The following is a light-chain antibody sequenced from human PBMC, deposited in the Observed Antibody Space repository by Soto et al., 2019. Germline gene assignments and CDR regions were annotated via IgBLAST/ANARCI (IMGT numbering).Light chain of an antibody. V-gene: IGLV2-14*01. CDR3: SSYTSSNTLV. J-gene: IGLJ2*01. CDR2: EVS. Sequence: QSVLTQPASVSGSPGQSITISCTGTSSDVGGYNYVSWYQQHPGKAPKLMIYEVSNRPSGVSNRFSGSKSGNTASLTISGLQAEDEADYYCSSYTSSNTLVFDGGTKLTVL. CDR1: SSDVGGYNY.